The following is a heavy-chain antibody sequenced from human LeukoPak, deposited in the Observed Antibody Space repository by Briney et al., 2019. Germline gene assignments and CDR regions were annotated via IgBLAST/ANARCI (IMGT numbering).Heavy chain of an antibody. CDR2: IYSSGNT. Sequence: SETLSLTCTVSGGSISSYHWGWIRQPAGKGLEWIGRIYSSGNTNYSPSLKSRVTMSVDTSKNQFSLKLSSVTAADTALYYCARATSGTYYYFDSWGRGTLVSVSS. J-gene: IGHJ4*02. CDR1: GGSISSYH. CDR3: ARATSGTYYYFDS. D-gene: IGHD3-10*01. V-gene: IGHV4-4*07.